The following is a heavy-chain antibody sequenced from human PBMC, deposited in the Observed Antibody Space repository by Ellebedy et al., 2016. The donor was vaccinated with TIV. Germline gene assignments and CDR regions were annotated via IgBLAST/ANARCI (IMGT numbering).Heavy chain of an antibody. CDR3: ARPGDGYYV. CDR2: IYYSGST. J-gene: IGHJ4*02. V-gene: IGHV4-39*01. CDR1: GGSISSSSYY. D-gene: IGHD3-10*02. Sequence: MPSETLSLTCTVSGGSISSSSYYWGWIRQPPGKGLEWIGSIYYSGSTYYNPSLKSRVTISVDTSKNQFSLKLSSVTAADTAVYYCARPGDGYYVWGQGTLVTVSS.